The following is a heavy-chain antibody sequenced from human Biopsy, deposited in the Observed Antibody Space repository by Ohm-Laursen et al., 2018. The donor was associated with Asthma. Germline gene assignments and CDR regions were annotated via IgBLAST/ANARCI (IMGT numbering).Heavy chain of an antibody. Sequence: SLRLSCSASGFAFRSYAMNWVRQAPGKGLEWVAVISYDGSITHYADSVKGRFTISRDNSKNTVYLDISSLRIEDMAVFYCGIVVAANPFQGDCWGQGTLVTVSS. CDR2: ISYDGSIT. CDR1: GFAFRSYA. CDR3: GIVVAANPFQGDC. D-gene: IGHD2-15*01. V-gene: IGHV3-30*03. J-gene: IGHJ4*02.